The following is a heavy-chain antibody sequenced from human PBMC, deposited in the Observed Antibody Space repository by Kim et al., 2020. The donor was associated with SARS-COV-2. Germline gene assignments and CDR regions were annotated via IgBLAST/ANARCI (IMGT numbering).Heavy chain of an antibody. D-gene: IGHD3-3*01. CDR1: GFTFSSYA. V-gene: IGHV3-23*01. J-gene: IGHJ4*02. Sequence: GGSLRLSCAASGFTFSSYAMSWVRQAPGKGLEWVSAISGSGGSTYYADSVKGRFTISRDNSKNTLYLQMNSLRAEDTAVYYCAKEGLFDFWSGYYFDYWGQGTLVTVSS. CDR2: ISGSGGST. CDR3: AKEGLFDFWSGYYFDY.